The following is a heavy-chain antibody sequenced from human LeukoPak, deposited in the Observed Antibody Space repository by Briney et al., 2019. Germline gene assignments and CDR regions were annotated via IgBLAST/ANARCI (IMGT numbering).Heavy chain of an antibody. J-gene: IGHJ6*03. CDR2: IIPIFGTA. D-gene: IGHD3-10*01. CDR3: ASYGSGPLPRNYYYYYYMDV. V-gene: IGHV1-69*13. Sequence: ASVKVSCKASGGTFSSYAISWVRQAPGQGLEWMGGIIPIFGTANYAQKFQGRVTITADESTSTAYMELSSLRSEDTAVYYCASYGSGPLPRNYYYYYYMDVWGKGTTVTISS. CDR1: GGTFSSYA.